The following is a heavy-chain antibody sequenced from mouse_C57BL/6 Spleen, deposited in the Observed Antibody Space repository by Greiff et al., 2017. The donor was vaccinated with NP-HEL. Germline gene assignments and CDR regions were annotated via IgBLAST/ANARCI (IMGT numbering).Heavy chain of an antibody. J-gene: IGHJ3*01. Sequence: EVMLVESGGGLVQPGGSMKLSCVASGFTFSNYWMNWVRQSPEKGLEWVAQIRLKSDNYATHYAESVKGRFTISRDDSKSSVYLQMNNLRAEDTGIYYCTVYDGYYRFAYWGQGTLVTVSA. V-gene: IGHV6-3*01. CDR3: TVYDGYYRFAY. CDR2: IRLKSDNYAT. D-gene: IGHD2-3*01. CDR1: GFTFSNYW.